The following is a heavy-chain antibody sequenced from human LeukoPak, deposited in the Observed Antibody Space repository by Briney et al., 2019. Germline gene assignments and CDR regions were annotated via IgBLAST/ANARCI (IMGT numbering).Heavy chain of an antibody. CDR3: ARDREGYCSSTSCSPGAFDI. D-gene: IGHD2-2*01. CDR2: IYHSGST. J-gene: IGHJ3*02. V-gene: IGHV4-30-2*01. Sequence: SETLSLTCTVSGGSISSGGYYWSWIRQPPGKGLEWIGYIYHSGSTYYNPSLKSRATISVDRSKNQFSLKLSSVTAADTAVYYCARDREGYCSSTSCSPGAFDIWGQGTMVTVSS. CDR1: GGSISSGGYY.